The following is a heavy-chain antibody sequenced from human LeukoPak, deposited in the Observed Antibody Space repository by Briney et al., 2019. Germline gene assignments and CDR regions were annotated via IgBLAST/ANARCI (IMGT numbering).Heavy chain of an antibody. CDR2: IYYSGST. D-gene: IGHD6-13*01. J-gene: IGHJ4*02. V-gene: IGHV4-38-2*02. CDR3: ASGIAAAGTIDY. CDR1: GYSISSGYY. Sequence: SETLSLTCTVSGYSISSGYYWGWIRQPPGKGLEWIGSIYYSGSTYYNPSLKSRVTISVDTSKNQFSLKLSSVTAADTAVYYCASGIAAAGTIDYWGQGTLVTVSS.